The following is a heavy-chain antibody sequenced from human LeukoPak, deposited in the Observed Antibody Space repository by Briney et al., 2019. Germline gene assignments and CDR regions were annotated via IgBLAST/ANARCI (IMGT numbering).Heavy chain of an antibody. Sequence: GGSLRLSCAASGFTSRDYWMSWVRQAPGNGLEWVAKINFDGSEKYYVDSVKGRFTISRDNAKNSLYLQMNSLRAEDTAVYYCARKATIIDYWGQGTLVTVSS. CDR2: INFDGSEK. CDR3: ARKATIIDY. D-gene: IGHD5-12*01. CDR1: GFTSRDYW. J-gene: IGHJ4*02. V-gene: IGHV3-7*04.